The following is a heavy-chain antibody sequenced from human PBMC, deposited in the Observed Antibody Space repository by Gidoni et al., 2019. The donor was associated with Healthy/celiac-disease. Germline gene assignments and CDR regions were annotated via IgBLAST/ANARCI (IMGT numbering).Heavy chain of an antibody. V-gene: IGHV6-1*01. CDR1: GDSVSSNSAA. J-gene: IGHJ6*02. CDR2: TYYRSKWYN. CDR3: ARAVLYCSSTSCYTGPFYGMDV. D-gene: IGHD2-2*01. Sequence: QVQLQQSGPGLVKPSQTLSLTCAISGDSVSSNSAAWNWIRQSPSRGLEWLGRTYYRSKWYNDYAVSVKSRITINPDTSKNQFSLQLNSVTPEDTAVYYCARAVLYCSSTSCYTGPFYGMDVWGQGTTVTVSS.